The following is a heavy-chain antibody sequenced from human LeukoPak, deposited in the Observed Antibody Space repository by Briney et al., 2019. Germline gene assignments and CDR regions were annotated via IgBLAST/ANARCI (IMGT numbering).Heavy chain of an antibody. J-gene: IGHJ1*01. V-gene: IGHV3-21*01. CDR2: ISSSSSYI. Sequence: GGSLRLSCAASGFTFSSYSMNWVRQAPGKGLEWVSSISSSSSYIYYADSVKGRFTISRDNAKNSLYLQMNSLRAEDTAVYYCARESGSYPPYFQHWGQGTLVTVSS. D-gene: IGHD1-26*01. CDR3: ARESGSYPPYFQH. CDR1: GFTFSSYS.